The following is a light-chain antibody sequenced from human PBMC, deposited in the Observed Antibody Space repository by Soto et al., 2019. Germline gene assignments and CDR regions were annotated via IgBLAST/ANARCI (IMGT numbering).Light chain of an antibody. CDR3: QQRSNWRVT. CDR2: DAS. Sequence: EILMTQSQATLSVSPGDRVTLSCRASQSVNSNLAWYQQRPGQAPRLLIYDASNRATGIPARFSGSGSGTDFTLTISSLEPEDIAVYYCQQRSNWRVTFGGGTKVDIK. J-gene: IGKJ4*01. CDR1: QSVNSN. V-gene: IGKV3-11*01.